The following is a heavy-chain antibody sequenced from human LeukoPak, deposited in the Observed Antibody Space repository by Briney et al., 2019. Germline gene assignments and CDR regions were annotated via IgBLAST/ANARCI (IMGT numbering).Heavy chain of an antibody. V-gene: IGHV1-69*05. CDR3: ARVATIAAAGPEAFDI. CDR2: IIPIFGTA. J-gene: IGHJ3*02. CDR1: GGTFSSYA. Sequence: ASVKVSCKASGGTFSSYAISWVRQAPGQGLEWMGGIIPIFGTANYAQKFQGRVTITTDESTSTAYMELSSLRSEDMAVYYCARVATIAAAGPEAFDIWGQGTMVTVSS. D-gene: IGHD6-13*01.